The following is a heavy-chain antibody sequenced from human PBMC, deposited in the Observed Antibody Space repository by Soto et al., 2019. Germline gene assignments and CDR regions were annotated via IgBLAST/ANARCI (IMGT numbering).Heavy chain of an antibody. CDR3: ARRSIVGATTNYDF. J-gene: IGHJ4*02. D-gene: IGHD1-26*01. Sequence: QLQLQESGPGLVKPSETLSLTCTVSGGSISSSSYYWGWIRQPPGKGLEWIGSIYYSGSTYYNPSLKSRVTIAVDTSMSQFSLTLSSVTAADTAVYYCARRSIVGATTNYDFWGQGTLVTVSS. CDR1: GGSISSSSYY. V-gene: IGHV4-39*01. CDR2: IYYSGST.